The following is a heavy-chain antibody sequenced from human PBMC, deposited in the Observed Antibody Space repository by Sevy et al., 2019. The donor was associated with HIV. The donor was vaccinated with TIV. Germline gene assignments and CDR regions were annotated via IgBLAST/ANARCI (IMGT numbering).Heavy chain of an antibody. CDR3: ERDFKGYDFWRIYYYYGMDV. J-gene: IGHJ6*02. V-gene: IGHV1-8*01. CDR2: MNPNSGNT. Sequence: ASVKVSCKASGYTFTSYDINWVRQATGQGLEWMGWMNPNSGNTGYEQKFQGRVTMTRNTSISTAYMELSSLRSEDTAVYYCERDFKGYDFWRIYYYYGMDVWGQGTTVTVSS. CDR1: GYTFTSYD. D-gene: IGHD3-3*01.